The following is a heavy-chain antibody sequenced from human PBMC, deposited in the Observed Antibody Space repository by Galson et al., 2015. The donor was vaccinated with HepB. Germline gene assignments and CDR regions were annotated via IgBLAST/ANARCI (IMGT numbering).Heavy chain of an antibody. CDR3: ARARYSSSPPDY. J-gene: IGHJ4*02. CDR1: GYTFTSYG. V-gene: IGHV1-18*01. CDR2: ISVYNGNT. Sequence: SVKVSCKASGYTFTSYGISWVRQAPGQGLEWMGWISVYNGNTNYAQKLQGRVTMTTDTSTNTVYMEVRSLRSDDTAVYYCARARYSSSPPDYWGQGTLVTVSS. D-gene: IGHD6-6*01.